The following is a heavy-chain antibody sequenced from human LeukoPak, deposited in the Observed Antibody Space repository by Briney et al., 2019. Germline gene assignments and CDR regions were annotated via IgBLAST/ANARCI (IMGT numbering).Heavy chain of an antibody. CDR2: ISSSGSTI. J-gene: IGHJ4*02. V-gene: IGHV3-48*03. D-gene: IGHD6-19*01. CDR3: AKDRRGPSTGWRLFLDY. CDR1: GFTFSSYE. Sequence: PGGSLRLSCAASGFTFSSYEMNWVRQAPGKGLEWVSYISSSGSTIYYADSVKGRFTISRDNAKNSLYLQMNSLRADDTAVCYCAKDRRGPSTGWRLFLDYWGQGTLVTVSS.